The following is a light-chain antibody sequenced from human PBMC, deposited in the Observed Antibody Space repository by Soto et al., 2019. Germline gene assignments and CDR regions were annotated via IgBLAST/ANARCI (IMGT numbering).Light chain of an antibody. Sequence: EIVWTQSPATLSFSPGERATLSCRASQSVSSYLAWYQQKPGQASRLLIYDPSNRATGIPARFSGSGCGTYFTLTISMKEPECFGVYYCQHRIHWLTFDVGTKVEIK. V-gene: IGKV3-11*01. CDR1: QSVSSY. CDR2: DPS. J-gene: IGKJ4*01. CDR3: QHRIHWLT.